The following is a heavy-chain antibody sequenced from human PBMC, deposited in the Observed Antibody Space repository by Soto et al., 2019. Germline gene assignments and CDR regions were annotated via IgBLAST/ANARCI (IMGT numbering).Heavy chain of an antibody. J-gene: IGHJ6*02. V-gene: IGHV1-2*02. Sequence: WASVKVSCKASGYSFTDYHIHWVRQAPGQGLEWMGWINPNSGGTNYAQKFQGRVTMTRGTSISTAYMELSRLRSDDTAVYYCARGGAAMAPRYYYGMDVWGQGTTVTVSS. CDR2: INPNSGGT. D-gene: IGHD5-18*01. CDR3: ARGGAAMAPRYYYGMDV. CDR1: GYSFTDYH.